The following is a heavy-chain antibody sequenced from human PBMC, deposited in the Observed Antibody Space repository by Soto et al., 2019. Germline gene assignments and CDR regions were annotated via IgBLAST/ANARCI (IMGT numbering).Heavy chain of an antibody. CDR2: IYYSGST. CDR3: AVGAYLYDSGAYPPGI. V-gene: IGHV4-61*01. CDR1: GGSVSSGNYY. J-gene: IGHJ4*02. D-gene: IGHD3-16*01. Sequence: SETLSLTCTVSGGSVSSGNYYWSWIRQPPGKGLEWIGYIYYSGSTNYNPSLKSRVTISVDTSKNQFSLKLTSVTAADTAVYYCAVGAYLYDSGAYPPGIWGQGTLVTVSS.